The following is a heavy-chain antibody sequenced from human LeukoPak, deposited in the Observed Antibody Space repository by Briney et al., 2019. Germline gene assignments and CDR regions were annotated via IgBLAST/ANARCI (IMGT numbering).Heavy chain of an antibody. J-gene: IGHJ3*02. CDR2: TYTSGST. Sequence: SETLSLTCTVSGGSISSYYWSWIRQPAGKGLEWIGRTYTSGSTNYNPSLKSRVTMSVDTSKNQFSLKLSSVTAADTAVYYCARPSIAPGPFDIWGQGTMVTVSS. CDR3: ARPSIAPGPFDI. V-gene: IGHV4-4*07. CDR1: GGSISSYY.